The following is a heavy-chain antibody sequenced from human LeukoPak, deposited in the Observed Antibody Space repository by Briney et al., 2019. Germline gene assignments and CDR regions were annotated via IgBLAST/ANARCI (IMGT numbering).Heavy chain of an antibody. V-gene: IGHV3-21*01. CDR2: ISSSSGYI. J-gene: IGHJ4*02. CDR3: TRGGTVTTGIDY. Sequence: KPGGSLRLSCAASRFTFSTYSMNWLRQAPGKGLEWVSSISSSSGYIYYADSVKGRFTISRDNAENSLYLQMNSLRAEDTAVYYCTRGGTVTTGIDYWGQGTLVTVSS. CDR1: RFTFSTYS. D-gene: IGHD4-17*01.